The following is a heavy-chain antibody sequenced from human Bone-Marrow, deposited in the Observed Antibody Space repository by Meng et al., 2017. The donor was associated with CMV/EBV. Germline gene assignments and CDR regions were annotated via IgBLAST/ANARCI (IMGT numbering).Heavy chain of an antibody. CDR3: ARGRTVTFPNFGY. J-gene: IGHJ4*02. D-gene: IGHD4-11*01. CDR2: INPNSGGT. V-gene: IGHV1-2*02. CDR1: GYTFTSYD. Sequence: ASVKVSCKASGYTFTSYDINWVRQATGQGLEWMGWINPNSGGTNYAQKFQGRVTMTRDTSISTAYMELSRLRSDDTAVYYCARGRTVTFPNFGYWGQGTLVTVSS.